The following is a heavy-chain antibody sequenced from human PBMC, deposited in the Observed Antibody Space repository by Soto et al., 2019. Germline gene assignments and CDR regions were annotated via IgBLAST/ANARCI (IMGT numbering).Heavy chain of an antibody. Sequence: AQLVQSGAEVKKPGSSVKVSCKASEDTFSRYPISWVRQAPGQGLEWMGGIIPIAGTANYAQKFQGRVTLSADKSTRIVYMQLSSLRSEDTAVYYCARGGRGSSFDQWGQGTLVTVSS. CDR1: EDTFSRYP. CDR3: ARGGRGSSFDQ. CDR2: IIPIAGTA. V-gene: IGHV1-69*06. D-gene: IGHD5-18*01. J-gene: IGHJ4*02.